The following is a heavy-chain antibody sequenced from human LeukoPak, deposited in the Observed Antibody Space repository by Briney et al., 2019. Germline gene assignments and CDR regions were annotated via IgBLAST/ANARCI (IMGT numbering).Heavy chain of an antibody. CDR1: GGSFSGYY. V-gene: IGHV4-34*01. D-gene: IGHD5-24*01. CDR3: ARGGDGLDAFDI. Sequence: SETLSLTCAVYGGSFSGYYWSWIRQPPGKGLEWIGEINHSGSTNYNPSLKSRVTISVDTSKNQFSLKLSSVTAADTAVYSCARGGDGLDAFDIWGQGTMVTVSS. J-gene: IGHJ3*02. CDR2: INHSGST.